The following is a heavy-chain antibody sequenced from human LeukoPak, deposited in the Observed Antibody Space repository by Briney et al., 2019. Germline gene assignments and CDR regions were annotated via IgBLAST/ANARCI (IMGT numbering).Heavy chain of an antibody. CDR2: ISYDGSNK. CDR1: GFTFSSYA. CDR3: ARGEAGTNSHYYGMDV. Sequence: PGGSLRLSCAASGFTFSSYAMHWVRQAPGKGLEWVAVISYDGSNKYYADSVKGRFTISRDNSKNTLYLQMNSLRAEDTAVYYCARGEAGTNSHYYGMDVWGQGTTVTVSS. V-gene: IGHV3-30-3*01. J-gene: IGHJ6*02. D-gene: IGHD4-17*01.